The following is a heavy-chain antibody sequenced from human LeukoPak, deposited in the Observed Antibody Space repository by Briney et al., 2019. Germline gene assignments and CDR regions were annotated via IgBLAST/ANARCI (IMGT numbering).Heavy chain of an antibody. J-gene: IGHJ3*02. Sequence: GGSLRLSCGASGFTFTTYAMTWVRQAPGKGLEWVSSITGSGGSTYYGDSVKGRFTISRDNSKNTLYLQMNSLRAEDTAVYYCARDSVGGAFDIWGQGTMVTVSS. CDR1: GFTFTTYA. CDR3: ARDSVGGAFDI. V-gene: IGHV3-23*01. CDR2: ITGSGGST. D-gene: IGHD3-16*01.